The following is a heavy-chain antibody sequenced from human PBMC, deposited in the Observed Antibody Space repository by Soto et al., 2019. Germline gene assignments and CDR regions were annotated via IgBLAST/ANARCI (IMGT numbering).Heavy chain of an antibody. D-gene: IGHD6-19*01. CDR1: GFSFSSRW. Sequence: EVQLVESGGGLVQPGGSLRLSCAASGFSFSSRWMSWVRQAPGKGPEWVANIKQDGSEKYYVDSVRGRFTISRDNDKNSLYLQMSSLRGEDTAVYYCATLEQGLPKDGCWGQGTLVTVSS. V-gene: IGHV3-7*01. CDR2: IKQDGSEK. J-gene: IGHJ4*02. CDR3: ATLEQGLPKDGC.